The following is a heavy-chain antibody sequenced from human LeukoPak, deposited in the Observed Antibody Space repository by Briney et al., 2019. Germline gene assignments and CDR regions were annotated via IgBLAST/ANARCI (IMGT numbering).Heavy chain of an antibody. D-gene: IGHD4-17*01. V-gene: IGHV1-46*01. CDR1: GYTFTSYY. CDR2: INPSGGST. Sequence: GASVKVSYKASGYTFTSYYLHWVRQAPGQGLEWMGIINPSGGSTSYAQKFQGRITMTRDTSTSTVYMDLSSLRSEDTAVYYCARDRGYADYLGWFDPWGQGTLVTVSS. J-gene: IGHJ5*02. CDR3: ARDRGYADYLGWFDP.